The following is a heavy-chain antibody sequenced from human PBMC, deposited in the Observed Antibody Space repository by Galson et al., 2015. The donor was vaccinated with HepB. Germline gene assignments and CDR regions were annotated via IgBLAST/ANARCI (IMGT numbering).Heavy chain of an antibody. Sequence: ETLSLTCTVSGGSISSYYWSWIRQPPGKGLEWIGYIYYSGSTYYNPSLKSRVTISVDTSKNQFSLKLSSVTAADTAVYYCARARALSFTVTTVGWFDPWGQGTLVTVSS. D-gene: IGHD4-17*01. J-gene: IGHJ5*02. V-gene: IGHV4-59*12. CDR1: GGSISSYY. CDR3: ARARALSFTVTTVGWFDP. CDR2: IYYSGST.